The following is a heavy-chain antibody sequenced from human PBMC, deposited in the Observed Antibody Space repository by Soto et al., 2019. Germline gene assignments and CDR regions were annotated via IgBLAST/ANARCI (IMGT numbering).Heavy chain of an antibody. CDR2: TFHSGPS. Sequence: PSETLSLTCNVSGGSISGGPYYWSWIRQPPGKGLEWIGYTFHSGPSFYNPSLKSRLSISLDTSRNQSSLKMSSVTAADTAVYFCARVGYIAKDYFYYFGLDVWGQGTTVTVSS. CDR3: ARVGYIAKDYFYYFGLDV. D-gene: IGHD6-13*01. V-gene: IGHV4-30-4*01. CDR1: GGSISGGPYY. J-gene: IGHJ6*02.